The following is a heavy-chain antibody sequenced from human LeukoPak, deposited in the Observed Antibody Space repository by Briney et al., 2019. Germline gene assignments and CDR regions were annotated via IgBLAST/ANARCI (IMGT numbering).Heavy chain of an antibody. V-gene: IGHV3-21*01. D-gene: IGHD6-19*01. Sequence: GGSLRLSCAASGFNLSSYSMNWVRQAPGKGLEWVSSLSSSSSYIYYTDSVKGLFTISRDNAKNSLYLQRKSLRPEDTAVYYCARNRLSSGWLTDYWGQGTLVAVSS. J-gene: IGHJ4*02. CDR2: LSSSSSYI. CDR3: ARNRLSSGWLTDY. CDR1: GFNLSSYS.